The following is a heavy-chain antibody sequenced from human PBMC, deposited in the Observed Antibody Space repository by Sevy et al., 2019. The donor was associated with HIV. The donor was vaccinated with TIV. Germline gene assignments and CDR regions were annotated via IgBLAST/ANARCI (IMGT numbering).Heavy chain of an antibody. CDR2: ISASGDTT. CDR3: TNHYDTGGRLDYFDY. Sequence: GGSLRLSCAASGFTFSTYAMSWVRQAPGKGLEWVSAISASGDTTYYAASVKGRFTISRDKSESTLYLQMNSLSAEDTAIYYCTNHYDTGGRLDYFDYWGQGTLVTVSS. V-gene: IGHV3-23*01. D-gene: IGHD3-22*01. J-gene: IGHJ4*02. CDR1: GFTFSTYA.